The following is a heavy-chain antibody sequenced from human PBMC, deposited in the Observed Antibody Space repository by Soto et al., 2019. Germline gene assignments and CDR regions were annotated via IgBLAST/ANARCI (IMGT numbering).Heavy chain of an antibody. J-gene: IGHJ6*02. CDR2: IYYSGST. CDR1: GGSISSGGYY. V-gene: IGHV4-31*03. D-gene: IGHD3-3*02. Sequence: QVQLQESGPGLVKPSQTLSLTCTVSGGSISSGGYYWVWIRQHPGKGLEWIGYIYYSGSTYYNPSLKSGVTISVDTSKNQFSLKLSSVTAANTAVYYCARAPLISIFFAYGMDVWGQGTTVTVSS. CDR3: ARAPLISIFFAYGMDV.